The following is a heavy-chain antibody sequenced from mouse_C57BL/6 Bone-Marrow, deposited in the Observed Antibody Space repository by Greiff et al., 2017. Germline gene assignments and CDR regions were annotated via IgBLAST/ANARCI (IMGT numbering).Heavy chain of an antibody. CDR1: GYTFTSYD. CDR2: IYPRDGST. J-gene: IGHJ1*03. CDR3: ARDYGSSYWYFDV. Sequence: LQESGPELVKPGASVKLSCKASGYTFTSYDINWVKQRPGQGLEWIGWIYPRDGSTKYNETFKGKATLTVDTSSSTAYMELHSLTSEDSAVYFCARDYGSSYWYFDVWGTGTTVTVSS. V-gene: IGHV1-85*01. D-gene: IGHD1-1*01.